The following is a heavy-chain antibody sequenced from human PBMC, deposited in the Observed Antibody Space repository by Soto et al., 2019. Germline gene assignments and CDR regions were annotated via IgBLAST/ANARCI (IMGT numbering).Heavy chain of an antibody. V-gene: IGHV1-69*02. CDR1: GGTFSSYT. D-gene: IGHD3-16*01. J-gene: IGHJ5*02. CDR3: APIPPPAVSTLNTFDP. CDR2: IIPILGIA. Sequence: QVQLVQSGAEVKKPGSSVKVSCKASGGTFSSYTISWVRQAPGQGLEWMGRIIPILGIANYAQKFQGRDTITPDKATTSAYMELSSLRSEDTAVYYCAPIPPPAVSTLNTFDPWGQGTLVTVSS.